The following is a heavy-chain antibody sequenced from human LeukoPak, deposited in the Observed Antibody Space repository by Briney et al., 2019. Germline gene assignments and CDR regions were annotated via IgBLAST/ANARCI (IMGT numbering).Heavy chain of an antibody. CDR2: INHSGST. J-gene: IGHJ4*02. D-gene: IGHD3-10*01. Sequence: SETLSLTCAVYGGSFSGYYWSWIRQPPGKGLEWIGEINHSGSTNYNPSLKSRVTISVDTSKNQFSLKLSSVTAADTAVYYCARGRGYYGSGDTFDYWGQGTLVTVSS. V-gene: IGHV4-34*01. CDR1: GGSFSGYY. CDR3: ARGRGYYGSGDTFDY.